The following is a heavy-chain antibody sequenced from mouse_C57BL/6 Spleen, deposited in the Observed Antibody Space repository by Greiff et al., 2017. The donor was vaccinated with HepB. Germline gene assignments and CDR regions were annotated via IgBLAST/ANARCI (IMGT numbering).Heavy chain of an antibody. CDR3: ARNYGIYWYFDV. J-gene: IGHJ1*03. V-gene: IGHV1-4*01. CDR1: GYTFTSYT. D-gene: IGHD1-1*01. Sequence: VQLQQSGAELARPGASVKMSCKASGYTFTSYTMHWVKQRPGQGLEWIGYINPSSGYTKYNQKFKDKATLTADKSSSTAYMQLSSLTSEDSAVYYCARNYGIYWYFDVWGTGTTVTVSS. CDR2: INPSSGYT.